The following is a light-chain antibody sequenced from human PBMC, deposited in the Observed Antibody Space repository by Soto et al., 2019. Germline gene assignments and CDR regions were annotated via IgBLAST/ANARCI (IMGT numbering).Light chain of an antibody. CDR1: SSNIGAGYD. J-gene: IGLJ3*02. Sequence: QSVLTQTPSVSGAPGQRVTISCTGSSSNIGAGYDVHWYQQLPGTAPKLLSYGNSNRPSGVPDRFSGSKSGTSASLAITGLKAEDEADYYCQSYDSSLSSWVFGGGTKLTVL. CDR3: QSYDSSLSSWV. CDR2: GNS. V-gene: IGLV1-40*01.